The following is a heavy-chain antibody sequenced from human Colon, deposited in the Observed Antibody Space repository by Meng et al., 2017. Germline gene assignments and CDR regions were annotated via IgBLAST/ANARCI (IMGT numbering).Heavy chain of an antibody. CDR2: IVPMFGTP. D-gene: IGHD3-3*01. CDR1: GGIFSSYA. CDR3: ARDLES. V-gene: IGHV1-69*01. Sequence: GQLVQSGAGVKKPGSSVRVSCKASGGIFSSYAISWVRQAPGQGLEWMGGIVPMFGTPNYAQKFQGRVTIAADESTTTSFMELSSLRFEDTATYYCARDLESWGQGTLVTVSS. J-gene: IGHJ5*02.